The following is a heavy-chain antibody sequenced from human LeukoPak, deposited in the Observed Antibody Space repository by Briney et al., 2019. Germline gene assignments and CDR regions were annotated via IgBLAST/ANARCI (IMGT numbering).Heavy chain of an antibody. CDR1: GGSFSGYY. V-gene: IGHV4-34*01. CDR2: INHSGST. CDR3: ARVDVWGSYHYTTRKYCFDY. D-gene: IGHD3-16*02. Sequence: AETLSLTCAVYGGSFSGYYWSWIRQPPGKGLEWVAEINHSGSTNYNPSLKSRVTISVDTSKGQFSLKLNSVTAADTPVYYCARVDVWGSYHYTTRKYCFDYWGQGTLVTVSS. J-gene: IGHJ4*02.